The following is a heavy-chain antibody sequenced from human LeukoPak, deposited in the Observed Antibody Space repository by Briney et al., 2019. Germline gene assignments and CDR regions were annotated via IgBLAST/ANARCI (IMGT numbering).Heavy chain of an antibody. Sequence: PGGTLRLSCAASGFTFSSYGMHWVRQAPGKGLEWVAFIRSDGSNKYYADSVKGRFTISRDNSKNTLYLQMNSLRAEDTAVYYCAKKELLHYYASGSLTGALGYWGQGTLVTVSS. CDR1: GFTFSSYG. V-gene: IGHV3-30*02. D-gene: IGHD3-10*01. J-gene: IGHJ4*02. CDR3: AKKELLHYYASGSLTGALGY. CDR2: IRSDGSNK.